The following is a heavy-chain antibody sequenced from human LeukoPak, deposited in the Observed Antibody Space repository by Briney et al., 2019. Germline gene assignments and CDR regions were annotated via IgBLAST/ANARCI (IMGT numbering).Heavy chain of an antibody. D-gene: IGHD3-10*01. CDR1: GFTLSTYW. Sequence: PGGSLRLSCVASGFTLSTYWMTWVRQAPGKGLERVANIKPDGSGKYFVDSVRERFTISRDNVKNSLYLQKISLRAEDTAVYYCVRGSAGAVVRGVSWAWFDPWGQGTLVTVSS. J-gene: IGHJ5*02. V-gene: IGHV3-7*05. CDR3: VRGSAGAVVRGVSWAWFDP. CDR2: IKPDGSGK.